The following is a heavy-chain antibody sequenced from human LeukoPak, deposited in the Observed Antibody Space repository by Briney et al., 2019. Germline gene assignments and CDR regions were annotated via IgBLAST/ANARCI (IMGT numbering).Heavy chain of an antibody. D-gene: IGHD3-9*01. J-gene: IGHJ4*02. Sequence: SETLSLTCTVSGGSISGYYWSWIRQPPGKGLEWIGYIYYSGSTNYNPSLKSRVTISVDTSKNQFSLKLSSVTAADTAVYYCARATNYAILTGYNYLDYWGQGTLVTVSS. CDR2: IYYSGST. V-gene: IGHV4-59*01. CDR3: ARATNYAILTGYNYLDY. CDR1: GGSISGYY.